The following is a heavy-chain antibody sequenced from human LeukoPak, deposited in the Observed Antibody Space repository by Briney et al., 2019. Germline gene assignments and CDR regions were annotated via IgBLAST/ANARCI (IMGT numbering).Heavy chain of an antibody. V-gene: IGHV4-34*01. D-gene: IGHD3-22*01. CDR3: ARDSASGYAPGRWFDP. Sequence: PSETLSLTCAVYGGSFSGYYWSWIRQPPGKGLEWIGEINHSGSTNYNPSLKSRVTISVDTSKNQFSLKLSSVTAADTAVYYCARDSASGYAPGRWFDPWGQGTLVTVSS. J-gene: IGHJ5*02. CDR2: INHSGST. CDR1: GGSFSGYY.